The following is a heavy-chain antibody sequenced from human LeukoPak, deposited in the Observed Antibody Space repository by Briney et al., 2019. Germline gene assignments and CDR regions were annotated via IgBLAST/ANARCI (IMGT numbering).Heavy chain of an antibody. CDR1: GGSFSDNH. CDR3: ASRPNTIFGVVPVIN. CDR2: ISYSGST. Sequence: SETLSLTCGVYGGSFSDNHWTWIRQPPGKGLEWIGDISYSGSTNYNPSLKSRVTISVDTSKNQFSLNLNSVTAADTAVYYCASRPNTIFGVVPVINWGQGTLVTVSS. J-gene: IGHJ4*02. D-gene: IGHD3-3*01. V-gene: IGHV4-34*01.